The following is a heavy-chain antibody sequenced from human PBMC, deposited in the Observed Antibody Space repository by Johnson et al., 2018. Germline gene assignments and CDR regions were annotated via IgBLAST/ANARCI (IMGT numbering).Heavy chain of an antibody. J-gene: IGHJ2*01. CDR3: AKRDDPWYFDL. Sequence: EVQLVETGGGLVQPGESLRLSCAASRFPFRNYAMTWVRQAPGKGLEWVSRISIGGSTYYADSVKGRLTISRDNSKSTLFLQMNSLRAEDTAVYYCAKRDDPWYFDLWGRGTLVTVSS. CDR1: RFPFRNYA. CDR2: ISIGGST. V-gene: IGHV3-23*04.